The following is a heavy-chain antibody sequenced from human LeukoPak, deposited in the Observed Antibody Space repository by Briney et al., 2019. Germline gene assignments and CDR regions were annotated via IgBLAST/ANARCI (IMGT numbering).Heavy chain of an antibody. V-gene: IGHV4-39*01. J-gene: IGHJ4*02. CDR3: ARRDLRGRYYDSSGSDY. Sequence: QSSETLSLTCTVSGGSISSSSYYWGWIRQPPGKGLEWIVSIYYSGSTYYNPSLKSRVTISVDTSKNQFSLKLSSVTAADTAVYYCARRDLRGRYYDSSGSDYWGQGTLVTVSS. CDR2: IYYSGST. D-gene: IGHD3-22*01. CDR1: GGSISSSSYY.